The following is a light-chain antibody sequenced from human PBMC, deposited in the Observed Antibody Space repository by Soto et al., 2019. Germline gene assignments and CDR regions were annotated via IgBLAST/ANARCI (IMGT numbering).Light chain of an antibody. CDR1: KLGDKY. V-gene: IGLV3-1*01. CDR2: QDS. CDR3: QAWDSSTAKAV. Sequence: SYELTQPPAVSVSPGQTASITCSGDKLGDKYACWYQQKPGQSPVLVIYQDSKRPSGIPERFSGSNSGNTATLTISGTQAMDEADYYCQAWDSSTAKAVFGGGTKLTVL. J-gene: IGLJ2*01.